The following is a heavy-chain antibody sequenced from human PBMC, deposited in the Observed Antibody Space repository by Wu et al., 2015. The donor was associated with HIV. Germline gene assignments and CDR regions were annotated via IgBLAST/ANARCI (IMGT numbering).Heavy chain of an antibody. CDR2: IDPEDGET. CDR3: ASSLAPIDPIVVVTAMLAFDI. J-gene: IGHJ3*02. Sequence: EVQVVQSGAEVKRPGATVKISCKVSGLTFKDHYMHWVKQVPGKGLEWMGFIDPEDGETVYVERFQGRVTMTADTSTDTAYMYVRSLRSDDTAVYYCASSLAPIDPIVVVTAMLAFDIWGQGTMVTVSS. D-gene: IGHD2-21*02. V-gene: IGHV1-69-2*01. CDR1: GLTFKDHY.